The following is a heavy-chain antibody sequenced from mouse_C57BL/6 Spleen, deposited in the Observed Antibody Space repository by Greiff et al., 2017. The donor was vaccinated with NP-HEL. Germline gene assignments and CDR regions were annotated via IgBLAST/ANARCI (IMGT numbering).Heavy chain of an antibody. J-gene: IGHJ1*03. Sequence: EVQLQQSGAELVRPGASVKLSCTASGFNIKDDYMHWVKQRPEQGLEWIGWIDPENGDTEYASKFQGKATITADTSSNTAYLQLSSLTSEDTAVYYCTTNYYGSRVVWGTGTTVTVSS. CDR1: GFNIKDDY. D-gene: IGHD1-1*01. V-gene: IGHV14-4*01. CDR3: TTNYYGSRVV. CDR2: IDPENGDT.